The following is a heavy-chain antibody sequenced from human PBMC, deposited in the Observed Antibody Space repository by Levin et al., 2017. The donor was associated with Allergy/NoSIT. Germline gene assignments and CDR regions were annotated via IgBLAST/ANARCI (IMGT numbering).Heavy chain of an antibody. Sequence: SQTLSLTCAVYGGSFSGSYWSWIRQPPGKGLEWIGEINHSGSTNYNPSLKSRVTISVDTSKNQFSLKLSSVTAADTAVYYCARGLGRTMVRGVEKAFDIWGQGTMVTVSS. CDR2: INHSGST. D-gene: IGHD3-10*01. CDR1: GGSFSGSY. V-gene: IGHV4-34*01. J-gene: IGHJ3*02. CDR3: ARGLGRTMVRGVEKAFDI.